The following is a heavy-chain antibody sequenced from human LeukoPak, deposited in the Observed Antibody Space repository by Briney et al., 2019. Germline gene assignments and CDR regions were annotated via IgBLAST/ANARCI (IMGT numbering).Heavy chain of an antibody. CDR3: ARGVKYDYVWGRYFDY. D-gene: IGHD3-16*01. Sequence: GGSLRLSCEVSGFTFSSYEMNWVRQAPGKGLEWVSYISSSGSTIYYADSVKGRFTISRDSAKNSLYLQMNSLRAEDTAVYYCARGVKYDYVWGRYFDYWGQGTLVTVSS. V-gene: IGHV3-48*03. J-gene: IGHJ4*02. CDR1: GFTFSSYE. CDR2: ISSSGSTI.